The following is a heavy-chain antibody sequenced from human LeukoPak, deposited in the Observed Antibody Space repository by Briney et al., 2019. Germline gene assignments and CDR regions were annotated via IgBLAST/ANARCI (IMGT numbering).Heavy chain of an antibody. J-gene: IGHJ4*02. D-gene: IGHD4-17*01. Sequence: GGSLRLSCAASGFTFSSYVMHWVRQAPGKGLEWVAIISYDGSNEYYADSVKGRFTISRDNSKNTLYLQMNSLRAEDTAVYYCARVVDHDYGDYYLDYWGQGTLVTVSS. CDR3: ARVVDHDYGDYYLDY. CDR1: GFTFSSYV. CDR2: ISYDGSNE. V-gene: IGHV3-30*14.